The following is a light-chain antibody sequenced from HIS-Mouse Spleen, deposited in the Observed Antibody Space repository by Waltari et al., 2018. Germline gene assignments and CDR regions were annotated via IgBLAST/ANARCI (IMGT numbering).Light chain of an antibody. V-gene: IGKV3-20*01. CDR1: QSVSSSY. Sequence: EIVLTQSPGTLSLSPGERATLSCRASQSVSSSYLAWYQQKPGQAPRLLIYGASSTATGIPDRFSGSGSGTDFTLTISRLEPEDFAVYYCQQYGSSSALTFGGGTKVGIK. CDR2: GAS. J-gene: IGKJ4*01. CDR3: QQYGSSSALT.